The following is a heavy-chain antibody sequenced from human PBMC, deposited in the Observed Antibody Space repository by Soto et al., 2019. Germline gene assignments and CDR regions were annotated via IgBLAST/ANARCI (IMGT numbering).Heavy chain of an antibody. Sequence: QVQLVQSGAEVKKPGSSVKVSCKASGATFSRFAISWVRQAPGQGLEWMGGIIPMFGKANYAQKFQGRVTITADESTSTGYMELRSLTSEDTAVYYCARDGTLYDSNGYYYVYWGQGTLVTVSS. CDR3: ARDGTLYDSNGYYYVY. CDR2: IIPMFGKA. D-gene: IGHD3-22*01. V-gene: IGHV1-69*01. CDR1: GATFSRFA. J-gene: IGHJ4*02.